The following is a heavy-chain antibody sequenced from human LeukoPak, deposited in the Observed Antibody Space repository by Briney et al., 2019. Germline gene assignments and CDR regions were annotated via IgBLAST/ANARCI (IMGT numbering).Heavy chain of an antibody. Sequence: GGSLTLSCAASGFTFSSYAMHWVRQAPGKGLEWVAVISYDGSNKYYADSVKGRFTISRDNSKNTLYLQMNSLRAEDTAVYYCARDSRYCSGGSCYSGLVQHNYYFDYWGQGTLVTVSS. J-gene: IGHJ4*02. D-gene: IGHD2-15*01. CDR1: GFTFSSYA. CDR2: ISYDGSNK. V-gene: IGHV3-30*04. CDR3: ARDSRYCSGGSCYSGLVQHNYYFDY.